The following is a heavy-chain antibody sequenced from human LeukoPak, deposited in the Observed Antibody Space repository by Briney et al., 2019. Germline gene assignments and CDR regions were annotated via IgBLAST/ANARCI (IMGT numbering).Heavy chain of an antibody. D-gene: IGHD1-26*01. CDR3: ARVEWELLGGSDY. CDR1: GFTFSSYS. Sequence: PGGSLRLSCAASGFTFSSYSMNWVRQAPGKGLEWVSSISSSSSYIYYADSVKGRFTISRDNAKNSLYLQMNSLRAEDTAVYYCARVEWELLGGSDYWGQGTLVTVSS. V-gene: IGHV3-21*01. J-gene: IGHJ4*02. CDR2: ISSSSSYI.